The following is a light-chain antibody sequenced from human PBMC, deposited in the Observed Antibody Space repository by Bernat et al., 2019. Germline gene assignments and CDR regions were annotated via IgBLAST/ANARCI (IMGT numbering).Light chain of an antibody. CDR1: SSDVGSYNH. CDR3: CSFATSITYV. CDR2: EVT. J-gene: IGLJ1*01. Sequence: QSALTQPASVSGSPGQSITISCTGTSSDVGSYNHVSWYQQHPGKAPKLMIYEVTKRPSGVSDRFSGSKSGDTASLTISVLQAEDEADYYCCSFATSITYVFGTGTKVTVL. V-gene: IGLV2-23*02.